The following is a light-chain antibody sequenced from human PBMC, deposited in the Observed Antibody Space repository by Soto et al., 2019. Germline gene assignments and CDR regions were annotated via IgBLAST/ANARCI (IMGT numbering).Light chain of an antibody. CDR2: DAS. CDR1: QSVSSY. Sequence: EIVLTQSPATLSLSPGERATLSCRASQSVSSYLAWYQQKPGQAPRLLIYDASNRATGIPARFSGSGSGTDFTLTISSLEPEDIAVYYCQQYNTWHRTFGQGTKVDIK. J-gene: IGKJ1*01. V-gene: IGKV3-11*01. CDR3: QQYNTWHRT.